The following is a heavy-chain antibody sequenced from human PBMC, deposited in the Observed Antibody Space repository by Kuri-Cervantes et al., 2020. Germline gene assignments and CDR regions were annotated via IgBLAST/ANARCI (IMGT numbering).Heavy chain of an antibody. J-gene: IGHJ2*01. D-gene: IGHD6-19*01. CDR1: GYTLTELS. CDR3: ATDKLYSSGWSVWLWYFDL. Sequence: ASVKVSCKVSGYTLTELSMHWVRQAPGKGLEWMGGFDPEDGETIYAQKFQGRVTMTEDTSTDTAYMELSSLRSEDTAVYYCATDKLYSSGWSVWLWYFDLWERGNLVHVSS. CDR2: FDPEDGET. V-gene: IGHV1-24*01.